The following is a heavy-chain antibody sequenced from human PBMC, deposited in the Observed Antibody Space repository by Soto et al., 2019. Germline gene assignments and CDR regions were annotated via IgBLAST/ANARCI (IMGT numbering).Heavy chain of an antibody. D-gene: IGHD6-19*01. CDR1: GGSFSGYY. J-gene: IGHJ6*02. V-gene: IGHV4-34*01. CDR3: ARSGGSGWYFVLGVYGMDV. CDR2: INHSGST. Sequence: PSETLSLTCAVYGGSFSGYYWSWIGQPPGKGLERIGDINHSGSTNYNPSLKSRVTISVDTSKNQFSLKLSSVTAADTAVYYCARSGGSGWYFVLGVYGMDVWGQGTTVTVSS.